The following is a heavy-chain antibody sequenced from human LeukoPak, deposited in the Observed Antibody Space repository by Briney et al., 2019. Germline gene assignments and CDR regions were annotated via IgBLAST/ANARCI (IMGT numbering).Heavy chain of an antibody. CDR2: INPDGITT. CDR1: GFTFSTYW. V-gene: IGHV3-74*01. J-gene: IGHJ6*02. Sequence: GGSLRLSCAASGFTFSTYWMHWVRQAPGKGLEWVSCINPDGITTTCADSVKGRFTISRDNAKNTLFLQMNSLRAEATAVYYCARDYNYGMDVWGQGTTITVSS. CDR3: ARDYNYGMDV.